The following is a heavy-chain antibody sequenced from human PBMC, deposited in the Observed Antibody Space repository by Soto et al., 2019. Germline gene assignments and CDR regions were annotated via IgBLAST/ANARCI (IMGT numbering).Heavy chain of an antibody. CDR1: GFSLSTSGMC. D-gene: IGHD5-12*01. CDR3: ALYSGYDHNFDY. CDR2: IDWDDDK. Sequence: GSGPTLVNPTQTLTLTCTFSGFSLSTSGMCVSWIRQPPGKALEWLARIDWDDDKYYSTSLKTRLTISKDTSKNQVVLTMTNMDPVDTATYYCALYSGYDHNFDYWGQGTLVTVSS. V-gene: IGHV2-70*11. J-gene: IGHJ4*02.